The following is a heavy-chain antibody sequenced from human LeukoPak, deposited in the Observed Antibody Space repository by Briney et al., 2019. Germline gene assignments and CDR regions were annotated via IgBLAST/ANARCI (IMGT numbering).Heavy chain of an antibody. CDR3: AAQRSCDY. CDR1: GFTFSSYS. V-gene: IGHV3-21*01. J-gene: IGHJ4*02. CDR2: ISSSSSYI. Sequence: GWSLRLSCAASGFTFSSYSMNWVRQAPGKGLEWVSSISSSSSYIYYAVSVKGRLTISRDNAKNSLYLQMNSLRAEDTAVYYCAAQRSCDYWGQGTLVTVSS.